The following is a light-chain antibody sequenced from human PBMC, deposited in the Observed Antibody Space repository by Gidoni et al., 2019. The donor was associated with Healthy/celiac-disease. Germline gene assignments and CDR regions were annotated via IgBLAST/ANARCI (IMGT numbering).Light chain of an antibody. V-gene: IGKV1-39*01. J-gene: IGKJ2*01. CDR1: QSISSY. Sequence: DIQTTQSPASLSASVGDRVTITCRASQSISSYVNWYQQKPGKAPKLLIYAASSLQSGVPSRFSVSGSGTDFTLTISSLQPEDFATYYCQQSYSTPHTFGQGTKLEIK. CDR3: QQSYSTPHT. CDR2: AAS.